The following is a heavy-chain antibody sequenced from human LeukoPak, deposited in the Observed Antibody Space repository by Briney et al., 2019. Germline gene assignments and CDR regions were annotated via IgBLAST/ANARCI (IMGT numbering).Heavy chain of an antibody. CDR2: IYSGGST. J-gene: IGHJ4*02. Sequence: PGGSLRLSCAASGFTVSDKYMNWVRQAPGKGLEWVSIIYSGGSTYYAESVKGRFTISRDNSKNTLYLQMNSLRAEDTAVYYCARETDYGDNYWGQGTLVTVSS. V-gene: IGHV3-66*01. CDR1: GFTVSDKY. D-gene: IGHD4-17*01. CDR3: ARETDYGDNY.